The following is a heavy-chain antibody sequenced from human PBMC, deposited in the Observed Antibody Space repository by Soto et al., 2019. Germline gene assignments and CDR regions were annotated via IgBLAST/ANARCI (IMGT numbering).Heavy chain of an antibody. Sequence: QVQLVQSGVEVNKPGASVKVSCKASDYTFISYGITWVRQAPGQGLEWVGWIDISIGHTNYAQKFRGRVSMTADTSTDTAYLELRGLTTDEPAVYYRARASYCSGGTCTTWFHPWGQGTLVTVPS. CDR3: ARASYCSGGTCTTWFHP. V-gene: IGHV1-18*01. CDR2: IDISIGHT. J-gene: IGHJ5*02. CDR1: DYTFISYG. D-gene: IGHD2-15*01.